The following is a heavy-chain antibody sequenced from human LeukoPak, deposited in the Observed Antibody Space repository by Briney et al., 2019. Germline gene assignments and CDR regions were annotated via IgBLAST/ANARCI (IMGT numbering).Heavy chain of an antibody. CDR1: GGTFSSYA. V-gene: IGHV1-69*04. CDR2: IIPILGIA. D-gene: IGHD3-22*01. CDR3: ARDLSSYYYDSSGYPGGLDY. J-gene: IGHJ4*02. Sequence: SVKVSCKASGGTFSSYAISWVRQAPGQGLEWMGRIIPILGIANYAQKFQGRVTITADKSTSTAYMELSRLRSDDTAVYYCARDLSSYYYDSSGYPGGLDYWGQGTLVTVSS.